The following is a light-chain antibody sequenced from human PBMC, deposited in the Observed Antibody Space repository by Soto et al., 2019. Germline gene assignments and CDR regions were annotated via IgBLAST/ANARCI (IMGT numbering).Light chain of an antibody. Sequence: DIQMTQSPSTLSASVGDRVTITCRASQSISSWLAWYQQKPGKAPKLLIYDASSLESGVPSRFSGSGSGTEFTLTISSLLPDDSATYYCQQYNRFSTWTFGQGTKVDIK. CDR1: QSISSW. J-gene: IGKJ1*01. V-gene: IGKV1-5*01. CDR2: DAS. CDR3: QQYNRFSTWT.